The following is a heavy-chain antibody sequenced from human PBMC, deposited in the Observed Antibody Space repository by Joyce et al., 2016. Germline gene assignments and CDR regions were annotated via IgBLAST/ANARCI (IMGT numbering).Heavy chain of an antibody. CDR2: IGTAGDR. V-gene: IGHV3-13*05. CDR1: GFTFSAYE. Sequence: EVQLVEAGGALVQPGGSLRISRAASGFTFSAYEIHWVRQTTGKCLEWVSAIGTAGDRYYAGSVKGRFTISRENAKSSLFLQMNSLRAEDTAVYYCARERGGGMSAFDIWGQGTMVTVSS. D-gene: IGHD3-16*01. J-gene: IGHJ3*02. CDR3: ARERGGGMSAFDI.